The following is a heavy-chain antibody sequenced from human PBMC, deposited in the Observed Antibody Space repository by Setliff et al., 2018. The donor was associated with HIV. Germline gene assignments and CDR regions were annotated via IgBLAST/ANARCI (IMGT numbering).Heavy chain of an antibody. J-gene: IGHJ4*02. D-gene: IGHD3-22*01. CDR2: IYHSGST. CDR1: GYSISSGYY. Sequence: SETLSLTCAVSGYSISSGYYWGCIRQPPGKGLDWIGSIYHSGSTYYNPSLQSRVTISLDMSKSQFSLKLRSMSAADTAVYYCARDPHYFDTSGYYSYFYFDFWGQGMLVTVSS. V-gene: IGHV4-38-2*02. CDR3: ARDPHYFDTSGYYSYFYFDF.